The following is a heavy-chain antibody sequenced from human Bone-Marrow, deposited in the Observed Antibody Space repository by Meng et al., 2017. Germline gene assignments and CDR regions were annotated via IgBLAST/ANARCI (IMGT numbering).Heavy chain of an antibody. CDR1: GFTFSSYW. J-gene: IGHJ3*02. Sequence: GESLKISCAASGFTFSSYWMHWVRQAPGKGLEWVSSISSSSSYIYYADSVKGRFTISRDNAKNSLYLRMNSLRAEDTAVYYCARVPYCSGGSCYSAAFDIWGQGTMVTVSS. CDR3: ARVPYCSGGSCYSAAFDI. D-gene: IGHD2-15*01. CDR2: ISSSSSYI. V-gene: IGHV3-21*01.